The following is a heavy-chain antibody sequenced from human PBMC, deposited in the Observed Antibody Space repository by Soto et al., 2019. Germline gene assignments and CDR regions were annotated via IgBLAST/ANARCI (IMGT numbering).Heavy chain of an antibody. CDR3: AKDRSENFWVYYYAMDV. D-gene: IGHD6-19*01. Sequence: PGGSLRLSCEASGFNFGAYAMSWVRQAPGKGLEWVSGISGSSSGTYYTDSVKGRFTISRDNSKNTVYLQMNSPRGEDTAVYYCAKDRSENFWVYYYAMDVWGQGTAVTVSS. CDR2: ISGSSSGT. V-gene: IGHV3-23*01. J-gene: IGHJ6*02. CDR1: GFNFGAYA.